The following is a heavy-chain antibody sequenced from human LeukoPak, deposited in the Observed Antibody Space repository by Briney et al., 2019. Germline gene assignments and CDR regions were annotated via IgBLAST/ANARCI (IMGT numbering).Heavy chain of an antibody. J-gene: IGHJ5*02. CDR1: GGSFSGYY. CDR2: INHSGST. CDR3: ARGSKMLGYNWFDP. D-gene: IGHD1-26*01. V-gene: IGHV4-34*01. Sequence: SETLSLTCAVYGGSFSGYYWNWIRQPPGKGLEWIGEINHSGSTNYIPSLKSRVTISVDTSKHQFSLKLSSVTAADTAVYYCARGSKMLGYNWFDPWGQGTLVTVSS.